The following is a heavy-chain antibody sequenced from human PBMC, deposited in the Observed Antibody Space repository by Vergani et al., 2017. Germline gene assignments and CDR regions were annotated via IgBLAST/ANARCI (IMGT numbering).Heavy chain of an antibody. J-gene: IGHJ4*01. Sequence: EVQLVESGGGLVQPGGSLRLSCTASGFIFSTYAMSWVRQAPGKGLEWVSGISARGAPTSNADTVKGGVTISRENSKTTLYLQMKSLRVEDTAVYYCARAYGGYDWFDYWGQRTLVTVSS. CDR1: GFIFSTYA. D-gene: IGHD1-20*01. CDR3: ARAYGGYDWFDY. V-gene: IGHV3-23*04. CDR2: ISARGAPT.